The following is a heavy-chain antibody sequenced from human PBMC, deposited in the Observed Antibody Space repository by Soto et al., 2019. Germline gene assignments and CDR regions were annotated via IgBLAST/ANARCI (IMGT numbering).Heavy chain of an antibody. V-gene: IGHV4-34*01. CDR3: TRRMNTLTAAGTLDY. D-gene: IGHD6-13*01. CDR2: TDHSGTT. J-gene: IGHJ4*02. CDR1: GESFSGFY. Sequence: PSETLSLTCAVYGESFSGFYWSWIRQSPGKGLEWIGETDHSGTTNYNPSLKSRVTMSVDTSKNQFSLKVSSVTAADTAVYYCTRRMNTLTAAGTLDYWGQGTLVTVSS.